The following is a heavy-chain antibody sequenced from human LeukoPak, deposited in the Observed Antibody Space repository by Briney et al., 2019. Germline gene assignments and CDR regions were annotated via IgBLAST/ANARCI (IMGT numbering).Heavy chain of an antibody. D-gene: IGHD5-12*01. CDR1: GGSISSSSYY. J-gene: IGHJ4*02. Sequence: SETLSLTCTVSGGSISSSSYYWGWIRQPPGKGLEWIGSIYYSGSTYYNPSLKSRVTISVDTSKNQFSLKLSSVTAADTAVYYCARHVSGIGYADCWGQGTLVTVSS. CDR3: ARHVSGIGYADC. CDR2: IYYSGST. V-gene: IGHV4-39*01.